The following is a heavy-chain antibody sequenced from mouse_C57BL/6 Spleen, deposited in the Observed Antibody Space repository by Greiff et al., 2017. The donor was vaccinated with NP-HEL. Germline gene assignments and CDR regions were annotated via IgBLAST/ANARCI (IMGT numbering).Heavy chain of an antibody. CDR2: ISDGGSYT. V-gene: IGHV5-4*01. J-gene: IGHJ3*01. CDR3: ARDHYDYDGAY. Sequence: EVKVVESGGGLVKPGGSLKLSCAASGFTFSSYAMSWVRQTPEKRLAWVATISDGGSYTYYPDNVKGRFTISRDNAKNNLYLQMSHLKSEDKAMYYCARDHYDYDGAYWGQGTLVTVSA. D-gene: IGHD2-4*01. CDR1: GFTFSSYA.